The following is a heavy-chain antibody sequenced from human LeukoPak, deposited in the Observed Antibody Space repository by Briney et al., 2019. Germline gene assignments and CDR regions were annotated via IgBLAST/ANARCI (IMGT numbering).Heavy chain of an antibody. Sequence: GGSLRLSCAAPGFTFSSYSMNWVRQAPGKGLEWVSSISSSSSYIYYADSVKGRFTISRDNAKNSLYLQMNSLRAEDTAVYYCARVSRFLEWLFFDYWGQGALVTVSS. D-gene: IGHD3-3*01. CDR2: ISSSSSYI. CDR1: GFTFSSYS. V-gene: IGHV3-21*01. J-gene: IGHJ4*02. CDR3: ARVSRFLEWLFFDY.